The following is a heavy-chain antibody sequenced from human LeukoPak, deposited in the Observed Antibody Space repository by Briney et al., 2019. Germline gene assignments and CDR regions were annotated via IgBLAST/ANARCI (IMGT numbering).Heavy chain of an antibody. J-gene: IGHJ4*02. CDR2: ISSSGSTI. D-gene: IGHD2-15*01. CDR1: GFTFSDYY. V-gene: IGHV3-11*01. CDR3: ARGYCSGGSCYDY. Sequence: GGSLRLSCAASGFTFSDYYMSWIRQAPGKGLEWVSYISSSGSTIYYADSVKGRFTVSRDNAKNSLYLQMNSLRAEDAAVYYCARGYCSGGSCYDYWGQGTLVTVSS.